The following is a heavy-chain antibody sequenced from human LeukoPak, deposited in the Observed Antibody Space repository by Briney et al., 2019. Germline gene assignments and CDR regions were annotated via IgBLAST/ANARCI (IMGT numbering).Heavy chain of an antibody. D-gene: IGHD2-2*02. CDR1: GFTFSRYS. CDR2: IRSSSITI. Sequence: GGSLRLSCAASGFTFSRYSMNWVRQAPGKGLEWVSNIRSSSITIYYADSVKGRFTISRDNAKKSLYLQMNSVRAEDTAVYYCARDTVTEDCSSPRCYNYYYMDVWGKGTTVTVSS. V-gene: IGHV3-48*04. CDR3: ARDTVTEDCSSPRCYNYYYMDV. J-gene: IGHJ6*03.